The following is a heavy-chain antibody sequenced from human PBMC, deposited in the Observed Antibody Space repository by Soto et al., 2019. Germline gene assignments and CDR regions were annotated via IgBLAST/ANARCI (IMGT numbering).Heavy chain of an antibody. CDR2: ISGSGGST. Sequence: XGSLIVSWASSGCTFSSYSMSLVLQAPGKGLEWVSAISGSGGSTYYADSVKGRFTISRDNSKNTLYLQMNSLRAEDTAVYYCAKDIGYVEYYYGMDVWGQGTTVTVSS. CDR1: GCTFSSYS. J-gene: IGHJ6*02. CDR3: AKDIGYVEYYYGMDV. D-gene: IGHD6-13*01. V-gene: IGHV3-23*01.